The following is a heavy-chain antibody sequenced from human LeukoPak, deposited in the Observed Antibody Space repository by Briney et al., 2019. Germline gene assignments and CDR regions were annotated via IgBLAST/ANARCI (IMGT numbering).Heavy chain of an antibody. D-gene: IGHD6-13*01. CDR2: INHSGST. J-gene: IGHJ4*02. CDR1: GGSFSGYY. Sequence: SETLSLTCAVYGGSFSGYYWSWIRQPPGKGLEWIGEINHSGSTNYNPSLKSRVTISVDTSKNKFSLKLSSVTAADTAVYYCARGGRQQQLVLSFVDYWGQGTLVTVSS. V-gene: IGHV4-34*01. CDR3: ARGGRQQQLVLSFVDY.